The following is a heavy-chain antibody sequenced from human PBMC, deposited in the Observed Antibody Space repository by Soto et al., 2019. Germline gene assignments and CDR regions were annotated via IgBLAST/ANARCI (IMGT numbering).Heavy chain of an antibody. Sequence: ASVKVSSKASGYTFTSCGISALRQAPGPGLEWMGWISAYNGNTNYAQKLQGRVTMTTDTSTSTAYMELRSLRSDDTAVYYCARSFVDTAMVIDYYGMDVWGQGTTVTVSS. V-gene: IGHV1-18*01. D-gene: IGHD5-18*01. J-gene: IGHJ6*02. CDR1: GYTFTSCG. CDR3: ARSFVDTAMVIDYYGMDV. CDR2: ISAYNGNT.